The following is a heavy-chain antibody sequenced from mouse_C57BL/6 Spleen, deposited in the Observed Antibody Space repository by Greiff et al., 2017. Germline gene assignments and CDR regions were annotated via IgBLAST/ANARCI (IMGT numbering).Heavy chain of an antibody. CDR1: GYTFTDYE. Sequence: QVQLQQSGAELVRPGASVTLSCKASGYTFTDYEMHWVKQTPVHGLEWIGAIDPATGGTAYNQKFKGKAILTADKSSSTAYMELRSLTSEDSAVYYCTREPITTVVPYFDYWGQGTTLTVSS. D-gene: IGHD1-1*01. V-gene: IGHV1-15*01. CDR2: IDPATGGT. J-gene: IGHJ2*01. CDR3: TREPITTVVPYFDY.